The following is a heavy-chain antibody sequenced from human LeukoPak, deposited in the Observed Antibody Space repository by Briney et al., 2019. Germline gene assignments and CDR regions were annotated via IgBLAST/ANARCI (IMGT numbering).Heavy chain of an antibody. D-gene: IGHD2-15*01. CDR2: ISGSGGST. CDR3: GRGYRVFDP. CDR1: GFTFSSYA. Sequence: VGSLRLSCAASGFTFSSYAMSWVRPAPGKGLEWVSAISGSGGSTYYADSVKGRFTISRDNSKNTLYLQMNSLRAEDTAVYCCGRGYRVFDPWGQGTLVTVSS. V-gene: IGHV3-23*01. J-gene: IGHJ5*02.